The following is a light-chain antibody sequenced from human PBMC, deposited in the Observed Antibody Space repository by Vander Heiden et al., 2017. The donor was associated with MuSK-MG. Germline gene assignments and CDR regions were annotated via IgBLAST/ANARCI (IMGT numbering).Light chain of an antibody. V-gene: IGLV3-25*03. CDR2: TDN. CDR1: VLLKQY. Sequence: SYELTQPPSVSVSPGQTARITWSGDVLLKQYVYWYQQKPGQAPVLVIYTDNERPSGIPERFSGSSSGSTVTLTISGVQAEDEADYYCQSADSSDTYVFGTGTKVTVL. CDR3: QSADSSDTYV. J-gene: IGLJ1*01.